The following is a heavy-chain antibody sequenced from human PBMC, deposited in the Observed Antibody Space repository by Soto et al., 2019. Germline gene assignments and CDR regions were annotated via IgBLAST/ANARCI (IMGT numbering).Heavy chain of an antibody. Sequence: PSETLSLTCVVSGGSVTSYHWSWIRQFPGKGLEWIAYTAYTGNTNYNPSLKSRVTISVDTSKNQFSLKLRSVTAADTAVYYCASDRSSGWDQGYGMDVWGQGTTVTVSS. D-gene: IGHD6-19*01. CDR2: TAYTGNT. CDR3: ASDRSSGWDQGYGMDV. CDR1: GGSVTSYH. J-gene: IGHJ6*02. V-gene: IGHV4-59*02.